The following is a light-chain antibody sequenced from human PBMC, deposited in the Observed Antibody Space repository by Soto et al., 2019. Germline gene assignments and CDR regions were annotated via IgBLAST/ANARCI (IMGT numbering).Light chain of an antibody. CDR1: SSDVGRYNR. V-gene: IGLV2-18*02. J-gene: IGLJ1*01. Sequence: QSALTQPPSVSGSPGQSVAISCTGTSSDVGRYNRVSWYQQPPGTAPKLMIYEVSNRPSGVPDRFSGSKSGNTASLTISGLQAEDEADYYCSSYTTSNTYVFGTGTKLTVL. CDR2: EVS. CDR3: SSYTTSNTYV.